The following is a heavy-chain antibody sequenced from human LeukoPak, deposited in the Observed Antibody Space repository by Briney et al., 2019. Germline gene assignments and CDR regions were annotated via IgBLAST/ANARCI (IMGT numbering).Heavy chain of an antibody. CDR1: GYSISSGYY. CDR2: IYHSGST. CDR3: ARPLGAANVYFDY. D-gene: IGHD2-15*01. Sequence: SETLSLTCAVSGYSISSGYYWGWIRQPPGKGLEWIGSIYHSGSTYYNPSLKSRVTISVDTSKNQFSLKLSSVTAADTAVYYCARPLGAANVYFDYWGQGTLVTVSS. J-gene: IGHJ4*02. V-gene: IGHV4-38-2*01.